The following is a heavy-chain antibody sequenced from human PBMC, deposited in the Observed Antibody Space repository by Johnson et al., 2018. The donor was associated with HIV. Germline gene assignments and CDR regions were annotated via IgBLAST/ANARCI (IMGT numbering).Heavy chain of an antibody. J-gene: IGHJ3*02. CDR3: AREFGDLRAFDI. CDR2: IGTAGDT. CDR1: GFTFSDSD. V-gene: IGHV3-13*01. D-gene: IGHD3-16*01. Sequence: VQLVESGGHLVQPGESLRLPCAASGFTFSDSDMHWVRQPTRKGLEWVSTIGTAGDTYYQGSVKGRFTISGENVKNSLYLQMTSLRAEDTSVYYCAREFGDLRAFDIWGQGTMVTVSS.